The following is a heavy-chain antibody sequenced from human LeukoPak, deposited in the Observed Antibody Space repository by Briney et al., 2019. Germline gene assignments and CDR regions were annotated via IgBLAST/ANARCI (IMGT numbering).Heavy chain of an antibody. V-gene: IGHV1-46*03. J-gene: IGHJ5*02. Sequence: ASVKVSCKASGYTFTSYYMHWVRQAPGQGLEWMGIINPSGGSTSYAQKFQGRVTMTRDTSTSTVYMELSSLRSEDTAVYYCTRSPPRFGVSPLALTWGQGTLVTVSS. D-gene: IGHD3-3*01. CDR3: TRSPPRFGVSPLALT. CDR1: GYTFTSYY. CDR2: INPSGGST.